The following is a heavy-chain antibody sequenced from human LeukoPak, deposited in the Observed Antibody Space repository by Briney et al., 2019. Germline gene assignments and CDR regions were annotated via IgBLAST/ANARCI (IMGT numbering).Heavy chain of an antibody. CDR2: ISSSSSDT. V-gene: IGHV3-11*06. CDR3: ARVGATWYFQH. Sequence: KPGGSLRLSCAASGFTLSDYYLTWIRQAPGKGLEWVSYISSSSSDTDYADSVRGRFTISRDNANKSLYLQMNSLRDEDTAVYYCARVGATWYFQHWGQGALVTVSS. CDR1: GFTLSDYY. D-gene: IGHD1-26*01. J-gene: IGHJ1*01.